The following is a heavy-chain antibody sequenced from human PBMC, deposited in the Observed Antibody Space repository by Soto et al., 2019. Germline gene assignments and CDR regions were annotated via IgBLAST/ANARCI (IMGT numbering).Heavy chain of an antibody. CDR3: ALYREITFGGVIVGGFDS. Sequence: QVQLVQSGAEVKKPGSSVKVSCKASGGTFSSYTISWVRQAPGQGLEWMGRIIPILGIANYAQKFQGRVTITADKSTSTAYMELSSLRSEDTAVYYCALYREITFGGVIVGGFDSWGPGTLVTVSS. J-gene: IGHJ4*02. CDR1: GGTFSSYT. CDR2: IIPILGIA. V-gene: IGHV1-69*02. D-gene: IGHD3-16*02.